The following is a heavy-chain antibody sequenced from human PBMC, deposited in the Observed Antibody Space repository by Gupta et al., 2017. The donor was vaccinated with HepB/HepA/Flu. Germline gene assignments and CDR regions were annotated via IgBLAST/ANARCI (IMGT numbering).Heavy chain of an antibody. D-gene: IGHD3-10*01. Sequence: QVQLVESGGGVVQPGGSLRLSCAASGFNFFVYGMHWVRQAPGKGLEWLSVIGHDGAFEAYKDPVKCRFTISRDNSKNTLYLQINRLRVEDTAVYYCARDLGAGRYFDYWGQGILVTVSS. CDR1: GFNFFVYG. V-gene: IGHV3-33*01. CDR2: IGHDGAFE. CDR3: ARDLGAGRYFDY. J-gene: IGHJ4*02.